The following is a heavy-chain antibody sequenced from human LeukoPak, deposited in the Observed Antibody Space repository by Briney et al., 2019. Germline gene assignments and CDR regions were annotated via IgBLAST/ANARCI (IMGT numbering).Heavy chain of an antibody. CDR1: GGSISSGDYY. J-gene: IGHJ5*02. CDR2: IYYSGST. D-gene: IGHD3-10*01. CDR3: ARDPYGSGSYFWFDP. V-gene: IGHV4-61*08. Sequence: SETLSLTCTVSGGSISSGDYYWSWIRQPPGKGLEWIGYIYYSGSTNYNPSLKSRVTISVDTSKNQFSLKLSSVTAADTAVYYCARDPYGSGSYFWFDPWGQGTLVTVSS.